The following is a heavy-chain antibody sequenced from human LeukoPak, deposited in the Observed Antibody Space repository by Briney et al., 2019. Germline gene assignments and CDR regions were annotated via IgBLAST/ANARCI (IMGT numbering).Heavy chain of an antibody. Sequence: SETLSLTCTVSGGSISSNNYYWGWIRQPPGKGLEWIGSIYYSGSTYYNPSLKSRVTISVDTSYNHFSLKLSSVTAADTAVYYCARGLCSSTSCYDYYYYYMDVWGKGTTVTVSS. V-gene: IGHV4-39*02. CDR2: IYYSGST. D-gene: IGHD2-2*01. CDR1: GGSISSNNYY. J-gene: IGHJ6*03. CDR3: ARGLCSSTSCYDYYYYYMDV.